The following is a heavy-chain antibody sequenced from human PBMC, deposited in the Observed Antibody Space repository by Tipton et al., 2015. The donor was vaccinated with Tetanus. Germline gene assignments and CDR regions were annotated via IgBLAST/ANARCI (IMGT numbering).Heavy chain of an antibody. CDR1: GDSVSSNSAA. V-gene: IGHV6-1*01. CDR2: TYYRSRWYN. Sequence: LVKPTQTLSLTCAISGDSVSSNSAAWNWFRQSPSRGLEWLGRTYYRSRWYNDYAVSVKSRITINTATSKNQFSLQLNSLTPEDTAVYYGASDLMYWGQGTLVTVSS. CDR3: ASDLMY. J-gene: IGHJ4*02.